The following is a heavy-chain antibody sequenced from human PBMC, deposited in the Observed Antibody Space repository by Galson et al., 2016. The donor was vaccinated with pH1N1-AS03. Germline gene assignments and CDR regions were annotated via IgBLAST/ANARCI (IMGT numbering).Heavy chain of an antibody. Sequence: SLRLSCAASGFTFDDYAMQWVRQAPGKGLEWVSGISWSSGSIGYADSVKDRFTISRDNARNSLYLQMKSLRPEDTAVYYCVRGNGAGSYSDFWGQGTLATVSS. D-gene: IGHD3-10*01. CDR3: VRGNGAGSYSDF. CDR1: GFTFDDYA. J-gene: IGHJ4*02. V-gene: IGHV3-9*01. CDR2: ISWSSGSI.